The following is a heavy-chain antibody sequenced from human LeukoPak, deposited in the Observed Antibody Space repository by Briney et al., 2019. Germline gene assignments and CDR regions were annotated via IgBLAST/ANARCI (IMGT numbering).Heavy chain of an antibody. CDR2: ISGSGGST. V-gene: IGHV3-23*01. CDR3: AKSPEYSSFFDY. J-gene: IGHJ4*02. CDR1: GFAFSSYA. Sequence: GGSLSLSCAASGFAFSSYAMSWGRRAPGKGGGWVSAISGSGGSTYYADSVKGRFTISRDNSKNTLYLQMNSLRAEDTAVYYCAKSPEYSSFFDYWGQGTLVTVSS. D-gene: IGHD6-6*01.